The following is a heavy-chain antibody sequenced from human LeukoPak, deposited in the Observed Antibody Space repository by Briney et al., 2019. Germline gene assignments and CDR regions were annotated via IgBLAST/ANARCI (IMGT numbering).Heavy chain of an antibody. D-gene: IGHD4-17*01. Sequence: SVKVSCKASGGTFSSYAISWVRQAPGQGLEWMGGIIPIFGTANYAQKFQGRVTITADEYTSTAYMELSSLRSEDTAVYYCARGGGDYRYYYMDVWGKGTTVAISS. J-gene: IGHJ6*03. CDR2: IIPIFGTA. CDR1: GGTFSSYA. V-gene: IGHV1-69*13. CDR3: ARGGGDYRYYYMDV.